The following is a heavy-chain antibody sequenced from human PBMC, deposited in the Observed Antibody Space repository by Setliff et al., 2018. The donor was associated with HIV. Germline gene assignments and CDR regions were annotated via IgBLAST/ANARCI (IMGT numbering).Heavy chain of an antibody. CDR3: AREGYSSSWNYYYYMDV. CDR1: GGSFSGYY. CDR2: INHSGST. D-gene: IGHD6-13*01. J-gene: IGHJ6*03. Sequence: SETLSLTCAVYGGSFSGYYWSWIRQPPGKGLEWIGEINHSGSTNYNPSLKSRVTISVDTSKNQFPLKLSSVTAADTAVYYCAREGYSSSWNYYYYMDVWGKGTTVTVSS. V-gene: IGHV4-34*01.